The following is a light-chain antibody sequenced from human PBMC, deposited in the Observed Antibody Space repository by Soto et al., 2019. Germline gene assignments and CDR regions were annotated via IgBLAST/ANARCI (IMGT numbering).Light chain of an antibody. Sequence: EIVLTQSPGTLSLSPGERATLSCRASQSVSSSYLAWYQQKPGQAPRLLTYGASSRATGIPDRFSGSGSGTDFTLTLSRLEPEDFAVYYCQQYAGSLWTFGQGTKWIS. CDR1: QSVSSSY. CDR2: GAS. CDR3: QQYAGSLWT. J-gene: IGKJ1*01. V-gene: IGKV3-20*01.